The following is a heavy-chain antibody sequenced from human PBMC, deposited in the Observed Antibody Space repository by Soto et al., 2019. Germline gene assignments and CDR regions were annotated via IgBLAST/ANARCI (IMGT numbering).Heavy chain of an antibody. CDR1: GGSISSSSYY. V-gene: IGHV4-39*01. CDR2: IYYSGIT. CDR3: ERQGNRPPGTPGWGWFDP. J-gene: IGHJ5*02. Sequence: QLQLQESGPGLVKPSETLSLTCTVSGGSISSSSYYWGWIRQPPGKGLEWIGSIYYSGITYYNPSLKSRVTISVDTSKNQFSLKLSSVTAADTAVYYCERQGNRPPGTPGWGWFDPWGQGTLVTVSS. D-gene: IGHD3-10*01.